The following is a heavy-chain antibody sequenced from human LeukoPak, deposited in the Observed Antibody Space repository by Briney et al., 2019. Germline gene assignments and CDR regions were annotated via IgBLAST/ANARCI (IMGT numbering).Heavy chain of an antibody. V-gene: IGHV1-18*01. CDR1: GNTFTSYG. D-gene: IGHD2-2*01. Sequence: GASMKVSCKASGNTFTSYGISWVRQAPGQGLEWMGWISAYNGNTNYAQKLQGRVTMTTDTSTSTAYMELRSLRSDDAAVYYCARDVGYCSSTSCYAANYYYYYGMDVWGQGTTVTVSS. CDR2: ISAYNGNT. CDR3: ARDVGYCSSTSCYAANYYYYYGMDV. J-gene: IGHJ6*02.